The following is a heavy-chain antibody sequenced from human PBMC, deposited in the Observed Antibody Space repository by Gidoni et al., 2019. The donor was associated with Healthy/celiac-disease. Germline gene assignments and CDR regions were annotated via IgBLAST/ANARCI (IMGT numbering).Heavy chain of an antibody. J-gene: IGHJ5*02. Sequence: QVQLAQAGAEVKKHGASVKVSCTASGDTFTGYYMHWVRQAPGQGLEWMGRMNPNSGGTNYAQKFQGRVTMTRDTSISTAYMELSRLRSDDTAVYYCARDPSGWPGPFDPWGQGTLVTVSS. CDR2: MNPNSGGT. CDR1: GDTFTGYY. CDR3: ARDPSGWPGPFDP. V-gene: IGHV1-2*06. D-gene: IGHD6-19*01.